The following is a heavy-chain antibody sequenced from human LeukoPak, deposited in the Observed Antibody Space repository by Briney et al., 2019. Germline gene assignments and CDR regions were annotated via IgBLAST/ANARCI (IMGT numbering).Heavy chain of an antibody. Sequence: SETLSLTCTVSGGSISSGSYYWSWIRQPAGKGLEWTGRIYTSGSTNYNPSLKSRVTISVDTSKNQFSLKLSSVTAADTAVYYCARVRVTTVTTGQVEKEIYYYYYMDVWGKGTTVTISS. CDR3: ARVRVTTVTTGQVEKEIYYYYYMDV. CDR1: GGSISSGSYY. CDR2: IYTSGST. V-gene: IGHV4-61*02. D-gene: IGHD4-17*01. J-gene: IGHJ6*03.